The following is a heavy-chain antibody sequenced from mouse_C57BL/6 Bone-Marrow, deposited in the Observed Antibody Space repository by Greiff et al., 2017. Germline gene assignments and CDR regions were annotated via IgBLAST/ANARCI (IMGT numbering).Heavy chain of an antibody. CDR3: APPDSSGYVMVY. CDR2: IDPSDSYT. D-gene: IGHD3-2*02. CDR1: GYTFTSYW. J-gene: IGHJ3*01. V-gene: IGHV1-50*01. Sequence: VQLQQPGAELVKPGASVKLSCKASGYTFTSYWMQWVKQRPGQGLEWIGEIDPSDSYTNYNQKFKGKATLTVDTSSRTAYMQLSSLTSEDSAVYYCAPPDSSGYVMVYWGQGTLVTVSA.